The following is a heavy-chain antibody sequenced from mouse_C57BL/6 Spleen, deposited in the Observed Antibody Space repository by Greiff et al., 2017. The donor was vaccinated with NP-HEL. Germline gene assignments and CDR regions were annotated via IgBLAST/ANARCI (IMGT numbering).Heavy chain of an antibody. CDR2: IDPENGDT. V-gene: IGHV14-4*01. CDR3: LITTVVVYYFDY. J-gene: IGHJ2*01. D-gene: IGHD1-1*01. Sequence: EVQLQQSGAELVRPGASVKLSCTASGFNIKDDYMHWVKQRPEQGLEWIGWIDPENGDTEYASKFQGKATITADTSSNTSYLQLSSLTSEDTAVYYCLITTVVVYYFDYWGQGTTLTVSS. CDR1: GFNIKDDY.